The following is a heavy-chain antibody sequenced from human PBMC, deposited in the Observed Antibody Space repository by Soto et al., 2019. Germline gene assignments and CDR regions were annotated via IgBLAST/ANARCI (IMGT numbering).Heavy chain of an antibody. J-gene: IGHJ4*02. V-gene: IGHV3-21*01. Sequence: EAQLVESGGGLVKPGGSLRLSCAASGFTFSIYSMNWVRQAPGKRLEWVSSISSSSSYIYYADSVKGRFTISRDNAKKSLKLQMNCHRANDTAVYYGECAGGIAARRPPGYWGQGTLVTASS. D-gene: IGHD6-6*01. CDR1: GFTFSIYS. CDR3: ECAGGIAARRPPGY. CDR2: ISSSSSYI.